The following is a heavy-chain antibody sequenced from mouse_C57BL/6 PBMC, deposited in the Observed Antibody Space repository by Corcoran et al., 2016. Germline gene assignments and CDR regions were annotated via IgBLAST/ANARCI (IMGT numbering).Heavy chain of an antibody. V-gene: IGHV1-69*01. CDR3: ARGSTTVGEGAWFAY. CDR1: GYTFTSYW. CDR2: IDPSDSYT. J-gene: IGHJ3*01. D-gene: IGHD1-1*01. Sequence: QVQLQQPGAELVMPGASVKLSCKASGYTFTSYWMHWVKQRHGQGLEWIGEIDPSDSYTNYNQKFKGKSTLTVDKSSSTAYMQLSSLTSEDSAVYYWARGSTTVGEGAWFAYWGQGTLVTVSA.